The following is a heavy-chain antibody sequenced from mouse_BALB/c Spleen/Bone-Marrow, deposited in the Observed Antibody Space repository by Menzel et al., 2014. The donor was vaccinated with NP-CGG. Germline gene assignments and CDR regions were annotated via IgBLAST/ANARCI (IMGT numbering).Heavy chain of an antibody. CDR3: AKNQEAFDY. Sequence: EVKLMESGGGLVQPGGSLKLSCAASGFTFXNYGMSWVRQTPDKRLELVATINSNGGITYYPDSVKGRFTISRDNAKNTLYLQMSSLKSEDTAMYYCAKNQEAFDYWGQGTTLTVSS. CDR1: GFTFXNYG. V-gene: IGHV5-6-3*01. D-gene: IGHD3-2*02. J-gene: IGHJ2*01. CDR2: INSNGGIT.